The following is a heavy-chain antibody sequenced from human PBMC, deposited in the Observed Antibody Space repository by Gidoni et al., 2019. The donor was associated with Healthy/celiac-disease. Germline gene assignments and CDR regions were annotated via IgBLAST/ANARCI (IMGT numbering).Heavy chain of an antibody. J-gene: IGHJ3*02. CDR2: ISWNSGSI. V-gene: IGHV3-9*01. CDR3: AKFSGELAPGRGAFDI. CDR1: GITVDDYA. Sequence: EVQLVEAGGGLVQPGRSLRHCCAASGITVDDYAMHWVRQAPGKGVEWVSCISWNSGSIGDADSVKRRITISRDNAKISLYLQMNSLRAEDTALYYCAKFSGELAPGRGAFDIWGQGTMVTVSS. D-gene: IGHD1-26*01.